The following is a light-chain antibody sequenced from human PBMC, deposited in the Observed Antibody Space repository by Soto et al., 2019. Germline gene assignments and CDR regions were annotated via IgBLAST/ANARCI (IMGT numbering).Light chain of an antibody. Sequence: EIVMTQSPATLSVSPGERATLSCRASQSVSSNLAWYQQKPGQAPRLLIYGASTRATGIPARLSGSGSGTEFTLTISSLQSEDFAVYYCQQYNNWPLTFGQGTKGEIK. CDR2: GAS. V-gene: IGKV3-15*01. CDR3: QQYNNWPLT. CDR1: QSVSSN. J-gene: IGKJ1*01.